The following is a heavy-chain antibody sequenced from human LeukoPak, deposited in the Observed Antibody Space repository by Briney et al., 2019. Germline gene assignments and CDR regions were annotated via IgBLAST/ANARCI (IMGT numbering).Heavy chain of an antibody. CDR1: GLTFSTSP. CDR3: ATKTPGNYPYDY. J-gene: IGHJ4*02. Sequence: GGSLRLSCAASGLTFSTSPMNWVRLAPGNRLEWVSTSGSSGDTYYADSVKGRCTISRDHSKSTLSLQMANLRVEDTAVDYCATKTPGNYPYDYWGQGTLVTVSP. V-gene: IGHV3-23*01. CDR2: SGSSGDT. D-gene: IGHD3-22*01.